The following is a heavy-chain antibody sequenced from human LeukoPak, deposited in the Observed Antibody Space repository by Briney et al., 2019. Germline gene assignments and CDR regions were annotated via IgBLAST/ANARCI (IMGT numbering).Heavy chain of an antibody. J-gene: IGHJ4*02. CDR2: INHSGST. V-gene: IGHV4-34*01. D-gene: IGHD4-17*01. CDR3: ARKHDYGDPREGYYFDY. CDR1: GGSFSGYY. Sequence: PSETLSLTCAVYGGSFSGYYWSWIRQPPGKGLEWIGEINHSGSTNYNPSLKSRVTISVDTSKNQFSLKLSSVTAADTAVYYCARKHDYGDPREGYYFDYWGQGTLVTVSS.